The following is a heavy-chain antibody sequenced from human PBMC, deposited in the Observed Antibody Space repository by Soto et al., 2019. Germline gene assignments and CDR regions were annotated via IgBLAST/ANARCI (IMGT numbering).Heavy chain of an antibody. D-gene: IGHD3-10*01. V-gene: IGHV4-39*01. J-gene: IGHJ6*02. CDR1: GGCSSGSTHF. Sequence: SETLALTCTVSGGCSSGSTHFWAWIRQPPGKGLEWIGSIYYSGSTYYNPALKSRVTMSVDSSKNQFSLKLASVTAADTAVYYCARQGLGSTGAVRATYAMDVWGQGTTVTVSS. CDR2: IYYSGST. CDR3: ARQGLGSTGAVRATYAMDV.